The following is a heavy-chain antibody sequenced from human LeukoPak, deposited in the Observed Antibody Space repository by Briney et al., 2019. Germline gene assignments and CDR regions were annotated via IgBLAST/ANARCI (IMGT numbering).Heavy chain of an antibody. V-gene: IGHV3-30*04. J-gene: IGHJ4*02. Sequence: GGSLRLSCAASGFTFSSYAMHWVRQAPGKGLEWVAVISYDGSNKYYADSVKGRFTISRDNSKNSLYLQMNSLRAEDTAVYYCTREPLHFQSYSDYWGQGTLVTVSS. D-gene: IGHD3-3*02. CDR1: GFTFSSYA. CDR2: ISYDGSNK. CDR3: TREPLHFQSYSDY.